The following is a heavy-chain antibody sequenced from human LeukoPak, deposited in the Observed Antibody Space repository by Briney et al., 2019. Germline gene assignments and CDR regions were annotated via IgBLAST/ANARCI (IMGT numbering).Heavy chain of an antibody. CDR3: AKRYYYDSSGYSPFDY. V-gene: IGHV3-23*01. CDR1: GFTFSSYS. D-gene: IGHD3-22*01. CDR2: ISGSGGST. J-gene: IGHJ4*02. Sequence: GGSLRLSCAASGFTFSSYSMNWVRQAPGKGLEWVSAISGSGGSTYYADSVKGRFTISRDNSKNTLYLQMNSLRAEDTAVYYCAKRYYYDSSGYSPFDYWGQGTLVTVSS.